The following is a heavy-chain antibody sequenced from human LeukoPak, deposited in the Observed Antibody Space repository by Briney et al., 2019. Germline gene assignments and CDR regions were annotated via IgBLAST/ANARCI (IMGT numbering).Heavy chain of an antibody. V-gene: IGHV4-39*01. CDR1: GGSISSSSYY. D-gene: IGHD6-19*01. CDR2: IYYSGST. J-gene: IGHJ6*03. CDR3: ARTSAVYYMDV. Sequence: SETLSLTCTVSGGSISSSSYYWGWIRQPPGKGLEWIGSIYYSGSTYYNPSLKSRVTISVDTSKNQFSLKLSSVTAADTAVYYCARTSAVYYMDVWGKATTVTVSS.